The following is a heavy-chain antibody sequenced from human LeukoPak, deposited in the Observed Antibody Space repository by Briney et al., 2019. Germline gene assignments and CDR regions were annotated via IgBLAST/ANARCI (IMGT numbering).Heavy chain of an antibody. CDR2: INHSGST. J-gene: IGHJ6*03. V-gene: IGHV4-34*01. Sequence: SETLSLTCAVYGGSFSGYYWSWIHQPPGKGLEWIGEINHSGSTNYNPSLKSRVTISVDTSKNQFSLKLSSVTAADTAVYYCARGVFGVVINYYYYYMDVWGKGTTVTVSS. D-gene: IGHD3-3*01. CDR3: ARGVFGVVINYYYYYMDV. CDR1: GGSFSGYY.